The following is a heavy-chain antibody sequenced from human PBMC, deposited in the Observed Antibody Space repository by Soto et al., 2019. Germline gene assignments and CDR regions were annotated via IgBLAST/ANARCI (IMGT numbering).Heavy chain of an antibody. D-gene: IGHD3-9*01. V-gene: IGHV4-34*01. J-gene: IGHJ5*02. CDR3: ARDGGTGYYLVWFDP. CDR2: INHSGST. CDR1: GGSFSGYY. Sequence: PSETLSLTCAVYGGSFSGYYWSWIRQPLGKGLEWIGEINHSGSTNYNPSLKSRVTISVDTSKNQFSLKLSSVTAADTAVYYCARDGGTGYYLVWFDPWGQGTLVTVSS.